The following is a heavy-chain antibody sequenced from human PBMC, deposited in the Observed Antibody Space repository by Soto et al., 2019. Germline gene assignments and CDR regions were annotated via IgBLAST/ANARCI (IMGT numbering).Heavy chain of an antibody. Sequence: SETLSLTCTVSGGSVSSGSHYWSWIRQPPGKRLEWVGYVYYSGSTNYNPSLQSRVTISVDTSKNQYSLKMNSVTAADTAVYYCARRQIAVGYYYYYGMDVWGQGTTVTVSS. D-gene: IGHD6-19*01. CDR1: GGSVSSGSHY. V-gene: IGHV4-61*01. J-gene: IGHJ6*02. CDR3: ARRQIAVGYYYYYGMDV. CDR2: VYYSGST.